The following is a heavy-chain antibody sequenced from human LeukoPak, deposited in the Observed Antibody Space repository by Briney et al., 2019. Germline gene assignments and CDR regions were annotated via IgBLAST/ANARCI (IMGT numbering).Heavy chain of an antibody. CDR2: INPSGGST. CDR1: GYTFTSYY. V-gene: IGHV1-46*01. D-gene: IGHD3-22*01. J-gene: IGHJ3*02. CDR3: ARVRSGYYPRYAFDI. Sequence: ASVKASCKASGYTFTSYYMHWVRQAPGQGLEWMGIINPSGGSTSYAQKFQGRVTMTRDTSTSTVYMELSSLRSEDTAVYYCARVRSGYYPRYAFDIWGQGTMVTVSS.